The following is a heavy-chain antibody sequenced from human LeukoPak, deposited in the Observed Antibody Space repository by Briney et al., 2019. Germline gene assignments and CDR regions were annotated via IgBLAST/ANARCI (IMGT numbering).Heavy chain of an antibody. CDR1: GGSISSYY. Sequence: PSETLSLTCTVSGGSISSYYWSWIRQPPGKGLEWIGYIYYSGSTNYNPSLKSRVTISVDTSKNQFSLKLSSVTAADTAVYYCARQGYAFDIWGQGTMVTVSS. J-gene: IGHJ3*02. V-gene: IGHV4-59*08. CDR3: ARQGYAFDI. CDR2: IYYSGST.